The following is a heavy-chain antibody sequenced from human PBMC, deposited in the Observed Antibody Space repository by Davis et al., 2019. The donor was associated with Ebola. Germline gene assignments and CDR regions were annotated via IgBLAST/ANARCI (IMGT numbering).Heavy chain of an antibody. CDR3: ARLGYCSSTSCYTPYYYYYYGMDV. D-gene: IGHD2-2*02. V-gene: IGHV1-18*01. Sequence: ASVKVSCKASGGTFSSYAISWVRQAPGQGLEWMGWISAYNGNTNYAQKLQGRVTMTTDTSTSTAYMELRSLRSDDTAVYYCARLGYCSSTSCYTPYYYYYYGMDVWGQGTTVTVSS. CDR1: GGTFSSYA. CDR2: ISAYNGNT. J-gene: IGHJ6*02.